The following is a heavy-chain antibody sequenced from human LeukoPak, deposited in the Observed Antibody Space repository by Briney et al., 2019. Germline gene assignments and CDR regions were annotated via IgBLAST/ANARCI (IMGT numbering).Heavy chain of an antibody. D-gene: IGHD3-16*01. CDR3: AREGAVPGIDP. V-gene: IGHV4-38-2*02. CDR1: GYSITSGFS. J-gene: IGHJ5*02. CDR2: ISHSGTT. Sequence: SETLSLTCAVSGYSITSGFSWGWIRQPPGKGPEWIGTISHSGTTDYKSTLESRLTISMDTSKNLFSLRLTSVTAADTAVYYCAREGAVPGIDPWGQGTLVTVSS.